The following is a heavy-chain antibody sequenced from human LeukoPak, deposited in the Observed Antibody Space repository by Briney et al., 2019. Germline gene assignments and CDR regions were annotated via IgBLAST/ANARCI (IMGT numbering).Heavy chain of an antibody. CDR2: IYYSGST. V-gene: IGHV4-59*08. D-gene: IGHD5-24*01. J-gene: IGHJ4*02. CDR3: ARSVEMATIPFDY. Sequence: SETLSLTCTVSGGPISSSYYWNWIRQPPGKGLEWIGYIYYSGSTNYNPSLKSRVTISVDTSKNQFSLKLSSVTAADTAVYYCARSVEMATIPFDYWGQGTLVTVSS. CDR1: GGPISSSYY.